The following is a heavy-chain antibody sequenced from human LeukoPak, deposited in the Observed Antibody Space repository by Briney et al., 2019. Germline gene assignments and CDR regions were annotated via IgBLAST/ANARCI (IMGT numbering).Heavy chain of an antibody. V-gene: IGHV4-38-2*02. D-gene: IGHD6-19*01. J-gene: IGHJ4*02. CDR2: IYYSGST. Sequence: PSETLSLTCTVSGYSISSGYYWGWIRQPPGKGLEWIGSIYYSGSTYYNPSLKSRVTISVDTSKNQFSLKLSSVTAADTAVYYCARHKPFYGSQWLVLRRVGYFDYWGQGTLVTVSS. CDR3: ARHKPFYGSQWLVLRRVGYFDY. CDR1: GYSISSGYY.